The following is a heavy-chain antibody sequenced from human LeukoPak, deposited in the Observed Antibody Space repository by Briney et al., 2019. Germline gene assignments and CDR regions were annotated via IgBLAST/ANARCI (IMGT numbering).Heavy chain of an antibody. CDR2: TSGYNGHT. V-gene: IGHV1-18*01. CDR1: GYTFDTYG. D-gene: IGHD3-10*01. CDR3: ARIQSAGTSDAFDI. J-gene: IGHJ3*02. Sequence: ASVNVSCKASGYTFDTYGISWVRQAPGQGLEWMGWTSGYNGHTKYAQKFHDRVTLTTDTSTSTAYMEMRSLRSDDTAVYYCARIQSAGTSDAFDIWGQGTMLTVS.